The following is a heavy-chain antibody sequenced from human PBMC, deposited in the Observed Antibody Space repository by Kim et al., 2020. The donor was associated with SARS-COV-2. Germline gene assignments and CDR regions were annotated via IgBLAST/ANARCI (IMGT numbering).Heavy chain of an antibody. CDR1: GFTFSSYS. CDR3: ASRDVSIVVVPAAIPSESMDV. D-gene: IGHD2-2*01. Sequence: GGSLRLSCAASGFTFSSYSMNWVRQAPGKGLEWVSSISSSSSYIYYADSVKGRFTISRDNAKNSLYLQMNSLRAEDTAVYYCASRDVSIVVVPAAIPSESMDVWGQGTTVTVSS. V-gene: IGHV3-21*01. J-gene: IGHJ6*02. CDR2: ISSSSSYI.